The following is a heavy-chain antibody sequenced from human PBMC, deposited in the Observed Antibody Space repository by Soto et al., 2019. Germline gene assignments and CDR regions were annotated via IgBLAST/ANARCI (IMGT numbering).Heavy chain of an antibody. CDR1: GFTLSSYA. Sequence: EVQLLESGGGLVQPGGSLRLSCAASGFTLSSYAMNWVRQAPGKGLEWVSALSGSGDRTYYADSVKGRFTISRDTSKNTLYLQMNSLRVEDTAIYFCAKSSGCSGPNWFDPWGQGTLVTVSS. D-gene: IGHD3-10*02. CDR3: AKSSGCSGPNWFDP. V-gene: IGHV3-23*01. CDR2: LSGSGDRT. J-gene: IGHJ5*02.